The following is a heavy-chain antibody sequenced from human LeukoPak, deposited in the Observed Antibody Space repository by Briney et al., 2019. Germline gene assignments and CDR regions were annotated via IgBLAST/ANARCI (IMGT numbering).Heavy chain of an antibody. CDR3: ARVKAPDYDILTGDFDY. CDR1: GFTFSSYS. CDR2: ISSSSSTI. D-gene: IGHD3-9*01. V-gene: IGHV3-48*04. Sequence: GGSLRLSCAASGFTFSSYSMNWVRQAPGKGLEWVSYISSSSSTIYYADSVKGRFTIPRDNAKNSLYLQMNSLRAEDTAVYYCARVKAPDYDILTGDFDYWGQGTLVSVSS. J-gene: IGHJ4*02.